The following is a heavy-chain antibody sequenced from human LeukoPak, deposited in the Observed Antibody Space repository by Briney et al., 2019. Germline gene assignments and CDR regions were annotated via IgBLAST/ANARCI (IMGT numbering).Heavy chain of an antibody. V-gene: IGHV3-33*01. CDR1: GFTFSSYG. CDR3: ARDLGGTGVFDY. J-gene: IGHJ4*02. D-gene: IGHD3-16*01. CDR2: IWYDGSNK. Sequence: GRSLRLSCAASGFTFSSYGMHWVRQAPGRGLEWVAVIWYDGSNKYYADSVKGRFTISRDNSKNTLYLQMNSLRAEDTAVYYCARDLGGTGVFDYRGQGTLVTVSS.